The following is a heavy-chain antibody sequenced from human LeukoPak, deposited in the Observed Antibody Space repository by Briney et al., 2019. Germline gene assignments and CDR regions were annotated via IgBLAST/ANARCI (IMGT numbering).Heavy chain of an antibody. CDR2: IWYDGSNK. J-gene: IGHJ6*04. V-gene: IGHV3-33*01. CDR1: RFTFSSYA. CDR3: ARDLRVWGNYPSGMDV. D-gene: IGHD3-16*02. Sequence: GRSLRLSCAASRFTFSSYAMHWVRQAPGKGLECVAVIWYDGSNKYYADSVKGRFTISRDNSKNTLYLQMNSLRAEDTAVYYCARDLRVWGNYPSGMDVWGKGTTVTVSS.